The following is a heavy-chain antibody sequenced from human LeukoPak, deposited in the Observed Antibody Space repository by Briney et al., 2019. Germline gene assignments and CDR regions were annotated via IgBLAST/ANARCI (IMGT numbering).Heavy chain of an antibody. V-gene: IGHV3-21*01. D-gene: IGHD2-2*01. CDR3: ARDFRYCSSTSCPDAFDI. CDR2: ISSSGSYI. Sequence: GGSLRLSCAASGFTFSSYSMNWVRQAPGKGLEWVSSISSSGSYIYYADSVKGRFTISRDNAKNSLYLQMNSLRAEDTAVYYCARDFRYCSSTSCPDAFDIWGQGTMVTVSS. CDR1: GFTFSSYS. J-gene: IGHJ3*02.